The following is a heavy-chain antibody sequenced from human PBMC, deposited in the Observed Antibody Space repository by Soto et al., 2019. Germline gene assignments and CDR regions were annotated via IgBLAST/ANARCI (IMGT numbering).Heavy chain of an antibody. CDR1: GYTFTGYY. J-gene: IGHJ4*02. Sequence: ASVKVSCKASGYTFTGYYMHWVRQAPGQGLEWMGWINPNSGGTNYAQKFQGRVTMTRDTSISTAYMEPSRLRSDDTAVYYCAREAAAGMTGVDYWGQGTLVTVSS. D-gene: IGHD6-13*01. CDR2: INPNSGGT. V-gene: IGHV1-2*02. CDR3: AREAAAGMTGVDY.